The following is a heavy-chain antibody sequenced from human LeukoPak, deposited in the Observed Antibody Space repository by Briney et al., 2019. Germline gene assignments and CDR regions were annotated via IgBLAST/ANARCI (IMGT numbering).Heavy chain of an antibody. D-gene: IGHD1-1*01. CDR2: IYYSGST. CDR1: GGSISSYY. CDR3: AREDGTTGFDY. V-gene: IGHV4-59*01. Sequence: SETLSLTCTVSGGSISSYYWSWIRQPPGKGLGWIGYIYYSGSTNYNPSLKSRVTISVDTSKNQFSLKLSSVTAADTAVYYCAREDGTTGFDYWGQGTLVTVSS. J-gene: IGHJ4*02.